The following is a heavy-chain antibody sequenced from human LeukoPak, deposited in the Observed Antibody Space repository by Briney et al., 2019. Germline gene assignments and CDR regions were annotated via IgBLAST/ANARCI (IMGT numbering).Heavy chain of an antibody. Sequence: PGGSLRLSCAASGFTFSSYGMHWVRQAPGKGLEWVAVISYDGSNKYYADSVKGRFTISRDNSKNTLYLQMNSLRAEDTAVYYCAKDPSQVVALYGMDVWGQGTMVTVSS. V-gene: IGHV3-30*18. CDR3: AKDPSQVVALYGMDV. J-gene: IGHJ6*02. CDR2: ISYDGSNK. D-gene: IGHD2-15*01. CDR1: GFTFSSYG.